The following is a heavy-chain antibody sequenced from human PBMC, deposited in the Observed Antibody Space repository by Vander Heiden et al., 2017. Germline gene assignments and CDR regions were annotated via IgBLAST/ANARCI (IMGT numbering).Heavy chain of an antibody. CDR3: AADQPYDYGLYFDY. V-gene: IGHV1-58*01. J-gene: IGHJ4*02. CDR1: GFTFTSSA. Sequence: QMQLVQSGPEVKKPGTSVKVSCKASGFTFTSSAVQWVRQARGQRLEWIGWIVVGSGNTNYAQKVQERVTITRDMSTSTAYMELSSLRSEDTAVYYCAADQPYDYGLYFDYWGQGTLVTVSS. CDR2: IVVGSGNT. D-gene: IGHD4-17*01.